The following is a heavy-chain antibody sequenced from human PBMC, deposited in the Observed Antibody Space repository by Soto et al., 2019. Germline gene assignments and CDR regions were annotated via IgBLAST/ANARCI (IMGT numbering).Heavy chain of an antibody. CDR1: GGSISSYY. V-gene: IGHV4-59*01. CDR3: ASGPYEYLQH. CDR2: VYYSGST. Sequence: SETLSLTCTVSGGSISSYYWSWIRQPPGKGLELIGYVYYSGSTNYNPSLRSRVNISVDTSKNQLSLKMSSVTAADTAVYYCASGPYEYLQHWGQGALVTVSS. J-gene: IGHJ1*01.